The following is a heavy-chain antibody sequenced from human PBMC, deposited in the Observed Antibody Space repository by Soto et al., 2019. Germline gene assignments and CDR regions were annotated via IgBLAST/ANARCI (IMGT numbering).Heavy chain of an antibody. CDR2: MNPNSGNT. Sequence: GASVKVSCKASGYPFTSYDSNWVRQATGQGLEWMGWMNPNSGNTGYAHKFQGRVTMTRNTSISTAYMELSSLRSEDTAVYYCARDLAGRIDYWGQGTLVTVSS. CDR1: GYPFTSYD. CDR3: ARDLAGRIDY. D-gene: IGHD6-25*01. V-gene: IGHV1-8*01. J-gene: IGHJ4*02.